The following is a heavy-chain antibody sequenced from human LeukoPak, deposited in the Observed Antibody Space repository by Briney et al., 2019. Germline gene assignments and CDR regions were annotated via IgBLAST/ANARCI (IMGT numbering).Heavy chain of an antibody. CDR1: GFTFSDYY. CDR3: VRGHVFDY. V-gene: IGHV3-7*01. J-gene: IGHJ4*02. CDR2: IKEDGSEK. Sequence: QAGGSLRLSCAASGFTFSDYYMSWVRQAPGKGLEWVANIKEDGSEKKYVDSVKGRFTISRNNAKESLYLQMNSLRVEDTAVYYCVRGHVFDYWGQGTLVTVSS.